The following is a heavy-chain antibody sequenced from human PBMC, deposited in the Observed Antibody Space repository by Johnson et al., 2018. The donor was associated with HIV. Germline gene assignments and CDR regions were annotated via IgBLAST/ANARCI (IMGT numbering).Heavy chain of an antibody. CDR2: MSYDGSNK. CDR1: GFTVSSNY. J-gene: IGHJ3*02. D-gene: IGHD3-10*01. Sequence: QVQLVESGGGLVQPGGSLRLSCAASGFTVSSNYMSWVRQAPGKGLEWVAIMSYDGSNKYYADSVKGRFSISRDNAKSSVYLQMNSLRAEDTAVYYCARRGLANAFDIWGQGTMVTVSS. V-gene: IGHV3-30-3*01. CDR3: ARRGLANAFDI.